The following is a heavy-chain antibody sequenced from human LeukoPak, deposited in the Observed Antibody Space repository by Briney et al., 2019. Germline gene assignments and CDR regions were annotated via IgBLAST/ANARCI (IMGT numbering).Heavy chain of an antibody. CDR3: ARDEGWYDSSGYYRTSRRTLDY. V-gene: IGHV3-48*03. CDR1: GFTFSSYE. CDR2: ISSSGSTI. D-gene: IGHD3-22*01. J-gene: IGHJ4*02. Sequence: PGGSLRLSCAASGFTFSSYEMNWVRQAPGKGLEWVSYISSSGSTIYYADSVKGRFTISRDNAKNSLYLQMNSLRAEDTAVYYCARDEGWYDSSGYYRTSRRTLDYWGQGTLVTVSS.